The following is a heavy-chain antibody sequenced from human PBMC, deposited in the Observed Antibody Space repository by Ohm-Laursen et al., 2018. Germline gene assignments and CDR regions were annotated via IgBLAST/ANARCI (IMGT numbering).Heavy chain of an antibody. Sequence: ASVKVSCNASGYTFTSYGISWVRQAPGQGLEWMGWISAYNGNTNYAQKLQGRVTMTTDTSTSTAYMELRSLRSDDTAVYYCARATTHFSGWFPFDYWGQGTLVTVSS. CDR3: ARATTHFSGWFPFDY. CDR1: GYTFTSYG. V-gene: IGHV1-18*01. CDR2: ISAYNGNT. D-gene: IGHD6-19*01. J-gene: IGHJ4*02.